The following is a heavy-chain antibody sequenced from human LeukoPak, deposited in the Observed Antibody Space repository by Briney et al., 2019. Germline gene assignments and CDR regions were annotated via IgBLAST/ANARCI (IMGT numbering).Heavy chain of an antibody. D-gene: IGHD6-19*01. Sequence: GGSLRLSCAASGFTFSSYTMSWVRQAPGKGLEWVSAISGSGGSTYYADSVKGRFTISRDNSKNTLYLQMNSLRAEDTAVYYCARGSSSWHGGMDVWGQGTTVTVSS. CDR1: GFTFSSYT. CDR3: ARGSSSWHGGMDV. V-gene: IGHV3-23*01. CDR2: ISGSGGST. J-gene: IGHJ6*02.